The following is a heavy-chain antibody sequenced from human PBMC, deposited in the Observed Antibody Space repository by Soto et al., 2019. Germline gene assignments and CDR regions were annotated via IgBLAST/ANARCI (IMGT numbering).Heavy chain of an antibody. D-gene: IGHD6-19*01. Sequence: QVQLVQSGAEMKKPGASVKVSCKASGYTFTTYGISWVRQAPGQGLEWMGWISAYNGNTNYAQKIQGRVTMTTDTSTSTAYMELRSLRSDDTAVYYCARQQWLYYYYGMDVWGQGTTVTVSS. V-gene: IGHV1-18*01. J-gene: IGHJ6*02. CDR2: ISAYNGNT. CDR3: ARQQWLYYYYGMDV. CDR1: GYTFTTYG.